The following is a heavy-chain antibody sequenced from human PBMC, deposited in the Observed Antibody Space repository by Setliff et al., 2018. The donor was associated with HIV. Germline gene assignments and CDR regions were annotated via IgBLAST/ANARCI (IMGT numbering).Heavy chain of an antibody. CDR3: ARDNGGAGPTTFDC. V-gene: IGHV3-74*01. J-gene: IGHJ4*02. CDR1: GFTFSTSW. CDR2: INSDGSSA. D-gene: IGHD7-27*01. Sequence: GGSLRLSCAVSGFTFSTSWMHWVRQAPGKGLVWVSRINSDGSSAIYADSVKGRFTFSRDNAKNTLYLQMDSLTAEDTAVYYCARDNGGAGPTTFDCWGQGTLVTVSS.